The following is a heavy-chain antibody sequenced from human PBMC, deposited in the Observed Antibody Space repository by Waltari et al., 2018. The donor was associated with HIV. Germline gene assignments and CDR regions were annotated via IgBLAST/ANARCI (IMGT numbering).Heavy chain of an antibody. CDR3: ARGSWNDERRYYYYGMDV. D-gene: IGHD1-1*01. V-gene: IGHV3-30-3*01. CDR1: GFTFSSYA. J-gene: IGHJ6*02. Sequence: QVQLVESGGGVVQPGRSLRLSCAASGFTFSSYAMHWVRQAPGKGLEWVAVISYDGSNKYYADSVKGRFTISRDNSKNTLYLQMNSLRAEDTAVYYCARGSWNDERRYYYYGMDVWGQGTTVTVSS. CDR2: ISYDGSNK.